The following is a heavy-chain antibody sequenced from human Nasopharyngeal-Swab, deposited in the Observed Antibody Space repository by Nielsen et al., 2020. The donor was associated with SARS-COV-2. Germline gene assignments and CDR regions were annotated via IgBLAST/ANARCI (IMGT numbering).Heavy chain of an antibody. CDR2: IGGVGSPT. CDR3: AKHSPHSPPGDRVFDY. D-gene: IGHD7-27*01. V-gene: IGHV3-23*01. CDR1: EFTFRTYA. J-gene: IGHJ4*02. Sequence: GGSLRLSCAASEFTFRTYAMSWVRKAPGKGLEWVSAIGGVGSPTFYADSVKGRFTISRDNSKNMLFLQMNSLTADDTAVYYCAKHSPHSPPGDRVFDYWGQGTLVTVSS.